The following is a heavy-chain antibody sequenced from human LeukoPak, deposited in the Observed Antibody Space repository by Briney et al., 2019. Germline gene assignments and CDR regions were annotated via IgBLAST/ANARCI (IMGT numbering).Heavy chain of an antibody. CDR2: IIPIFGTA. V-gene: IGHV1-69*05. D-gene: IGHD6-6*01. CDR1: GGTFSSYA. Sequence: GASVKVSCKASGGTFSSYAISWVRQAPGQGLEWMGGIIPIFGTANYAQKFQGRVTITTDESTSTAYMELSSLRSEDTAVYYCARMEQLVSPRYYFDYWGQGTLVTVSS. J-gene: IGHJ4*02. CDR3: ARMEQLVSPRYYFDY.